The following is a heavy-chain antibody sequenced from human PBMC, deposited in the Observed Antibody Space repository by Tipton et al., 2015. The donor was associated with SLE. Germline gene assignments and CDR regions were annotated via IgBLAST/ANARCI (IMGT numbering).Heavy chain of an antibody. D-gene: IGHD2-2*01. J-gene: IGHJ6*02. Sequence: TLSLTCAVYGGSFSGYYWSWIRQPPGKGLEWIGEINHSGSTNYNPSLKSRVTISVDTSKNQFSLKLSSVTAADTAVYYCARGWGYQLPGASYGMDVWGQGTTVTVSS. CDR3: ARGWGYQLPGASYGMDV. CDR1: GGSFSGYY. V-gene: IGHV4-34*01. CDR2: INHSGST.